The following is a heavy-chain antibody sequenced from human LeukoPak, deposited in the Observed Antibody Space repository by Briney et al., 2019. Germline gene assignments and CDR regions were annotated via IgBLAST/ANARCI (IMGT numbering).Heavy chain of an antibody. CDR3: AKDLLWIPIQYYFDY. J-gene: IGHJ4*02. D-gene: IGHD3-10*01. CDR1: GFTFSSYE. Sequence: GGSLRLSCAASGFTFSSYEMNWVRQAPGKGLEWVSYISSSGSTIYYADSVKGRFTISRDNAKNSLYLQMNSLRAEDTAVYYCAKDLLWIPIQYYFDYWGQGTLVTVSS. CDR2: ISSSGSTI. V-gene: IGHV3-48*03.